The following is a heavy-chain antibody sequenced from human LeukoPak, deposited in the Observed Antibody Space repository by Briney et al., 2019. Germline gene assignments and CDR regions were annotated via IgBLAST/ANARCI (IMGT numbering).Heavy chain of an antibody. J-gene: IGHJ4*02. CDR2: INWSGGST. Sequence: GGSLRLSCTSSGFAFAEHGMSWVRQVPGKGLEWVSGINWSGGSTGYADPLRGRFTISRDNAKNSLYIQMDSLRAEDTALYYCARAPITSPFYFDYWGQGTLVTVSS. D-gene: IGHD2-2*01. V-gene: IGHV3-20*04. CDR1: GFAFAEHG. CDR3: ARAPITSPFYFDY.